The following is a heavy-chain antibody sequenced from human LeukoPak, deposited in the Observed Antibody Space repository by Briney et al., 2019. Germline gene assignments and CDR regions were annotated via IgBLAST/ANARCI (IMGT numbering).Heavy chain of an antibody. CDR2: VYTSGTP. J-gene: IGHJ4*02. V-gene: IGHV4-4*07. D-gene: IGHD3-22*01. CDR3: ARGDYYDSSGYALDY. Sequence: SETLSLTCTVSGGSISTYCWSWIQQPAGKGLEWIGRVYTSGTPNYNPSLRSRVTMSVDTSKNQFSLMLSSVTAADTAVYYCARGDYYDSSGYALDYWGQGTLVTVSS. CDR1: GGSISTYC.